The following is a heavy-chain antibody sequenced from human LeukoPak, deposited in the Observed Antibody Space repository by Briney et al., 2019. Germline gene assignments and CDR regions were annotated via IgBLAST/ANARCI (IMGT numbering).Heavy chain of an antibody. V-gene: IGHV4-38-2*02. D-gene: IGHD3-10*01. Sequence: SETLSLTCSVSGYSISSGYYWGWIRQPPGKGLEWIGSIYHSGNTLYNPSLKSRVTISVDTSKNQFSLKLSSVTAADTAVYYCARDRYYGSGSQVDYYYYMDVWGKGTTVTVSS. CDR3: ARDRYYGSGSQVDYYYYMDV. CDR1: GYSISSGYY. J-gene: IGHJ6*03. CDR2: IYHSGNT.